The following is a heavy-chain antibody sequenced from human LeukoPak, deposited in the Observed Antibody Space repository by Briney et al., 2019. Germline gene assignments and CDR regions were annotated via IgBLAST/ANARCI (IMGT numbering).Heavy chain of an antibody. Sequence: PSETLSLTCNVSDGSMSSYYWSWIRQPPGKGLEWIGYIYYSGSTNYNPSLNSRVTISVDTSKNQFSLKLSSVTAADTAVYYCARDSGYDFGDAFDIWGQGTMVTVSS. V-gene: IGHV4-59*01. CDR3: ARDSGYDFGDAFDI. D-gene: IGHD5-12*01. CDR1: DGSMSSYY. CDR2: IYYSGST. J-gene: IGHJ3*02.